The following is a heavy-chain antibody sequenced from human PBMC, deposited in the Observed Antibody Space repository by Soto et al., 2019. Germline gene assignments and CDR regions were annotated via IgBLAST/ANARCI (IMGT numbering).Heavy chain of an antibody. J-gene: IGHJ6*03. CDR3: SKNGDSPYYYYYYMDV. V-gene: IGHV3-15*01. D-gene: IGHD1-1*01. CDR2: IKSKTDGGTT. Sequence: EVQLVESGGGLVKPGGSLRLSCAASGFTFSNAWMSWVRQAPGKGLEWVGRIKSKTDGGTTDYAAPVKGRFTISRDDSKNTLYLQMNSLKTEDTAVYYCSKNGDSPYYYYYYMDVWGKGTTVTVSS. CDR1: GFTFSNAW.